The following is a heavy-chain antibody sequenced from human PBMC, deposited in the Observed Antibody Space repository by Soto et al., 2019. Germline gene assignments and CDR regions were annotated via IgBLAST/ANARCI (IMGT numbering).Heavy chain of an antibody. CDR1: GGTFNTYA. CDR3: AREVQVHTPAFVY. D-gene: IGHD3-10*01. Sequence: QVQLVQSGAEMKKPGSSVKVSCQSSGGTFNTYAMNWVRQAPGQGPEWMGDISPMFGAANYAPKFQGRVTITADESTGTSYMQLSSLTSEDTALYFCAREVQVHTPAFVYWGQGTLFTVSS. J-gene: IGHJ4*02. CDR2: ISPMFGAA. V-gene: IGHV1-69*19.